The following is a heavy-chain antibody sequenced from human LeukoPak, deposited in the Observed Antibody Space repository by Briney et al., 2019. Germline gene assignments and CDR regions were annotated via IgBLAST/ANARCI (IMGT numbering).Heavy chain of an antibody. CDR1: GFTFDDYA. D-gene: IGHD6-19*01. CDR3: AKGAIAVAGTWGTYYYYGMDV. CDR2: ISWNSGSI. J-gene: IGHJ6*02. Sequence: FLRLSCAASGFTFDDYAMHWVRQAPGKGLEWVSGISWNSGSIGYADSVKGRFTISRDNTKNSLYLQMNSLRAEDTALYYCAKGAIAVAGTWGTYYYYGMDVWGQGTTVTVSS. V-gene: IGHV3-9*01.